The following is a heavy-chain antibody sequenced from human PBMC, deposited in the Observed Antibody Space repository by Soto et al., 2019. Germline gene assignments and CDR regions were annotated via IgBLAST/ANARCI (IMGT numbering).Heavy chain of an antibody. Sequence: SGPTLVNPTQTLTLTCTFSGFSLSTSGVGVGWIRQPPGKALEWLALIYWNDDKRYSPSLKSRLTITKDTSKNQVVLTMTNMDPVDTAVYYCAKDSRYSGYVRAFDIWGQGTMVTVSS. J-gene: IGHJ3*02. V-gene: IGHV2-5*01. CDR1: GFSLSTSGVG. D-gene: IGHD5-12*01. CDR3: AKDSRYSGYVRAFDI. CDR2: IYWNDDK.